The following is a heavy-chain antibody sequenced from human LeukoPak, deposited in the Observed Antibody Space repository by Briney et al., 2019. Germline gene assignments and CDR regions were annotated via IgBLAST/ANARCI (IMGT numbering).Heavy chain of an antibody. CDR1: GFTFSSYA. Sequence: GGSLRLSCAASGFTFSSYAMHWVRQAPGKGLEWVAVISYDGSNKYYADSVKGRFTISRDNSKNTLYLQMNSLRAEDTAVYYCARGAIVVVPAAEDDAFDIWGQGTMVTVSS. CDR2: ISYDGSNK. V-gene: IGHV3-30-3*01. D-gene: IGHD2-2*01. J-gene: IGHJ3*02. CDR3: ARGAIVVVPAAEDDAFDI.